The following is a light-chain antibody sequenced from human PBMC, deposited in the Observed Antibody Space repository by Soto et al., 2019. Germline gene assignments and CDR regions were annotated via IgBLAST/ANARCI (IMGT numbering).Light chain of an antibody. V-gene: IGLV1-44*01. CDR2: SNN. J-gene: IGLJ1*01. Sequence: QFVLTQPPSASGTPGQSVTVSCSGSSSNIGNNFVKWYQQFPGTAPKLLIYSNNQRPSGVPDRFSGSKSGTSASLAISGLQSEDEADYYCASWDDSLNGYVFGTGTKLTVL. CDR1: SSNIGNNF. CDR3: ASWDDSLNGYV.